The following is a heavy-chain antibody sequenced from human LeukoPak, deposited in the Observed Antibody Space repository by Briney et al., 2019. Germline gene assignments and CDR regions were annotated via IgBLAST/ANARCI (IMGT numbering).Heavy chain of an antibody. D-gene: IGHD1-26*01. CDR1: GGSISSYY. Sequence: SETLSLTCTVSGGSISSYYWTWIRQPAGKGLEWIGRIYPSGSTNYNPSLKGRVTMSVDTSKNQFSLKLSSVTAADTAVYYCARENSGSYREFDYWGQGTLVTVSS. V-gene: IGHV4-4*07. CDR2: IYPSGST. CDR3: ARENSGSYREFDY. J-gene: IGHJ4*02.